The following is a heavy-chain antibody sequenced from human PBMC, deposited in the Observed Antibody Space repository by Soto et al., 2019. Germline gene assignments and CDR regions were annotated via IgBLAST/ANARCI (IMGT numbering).Heavy chain of an antibody. J-gene: IGHJ4*02. D-gene: IGHD2-21*01. Sequence: GGSLRLSCAASGFTFSSYGMHWVRQAPGKGLEWVAVISYDGSNKYYADSVKGRFTISRDNSKNTLYLQMNSLRAEDTAVYYCAKDIRSRREFDYWGQGTLVTVFS. V-gene: IGHV3-30*18. CDR1: GFTFSSYG. CDR3: AKDIRSRREFDY. CDR2: ISYDGSNK.